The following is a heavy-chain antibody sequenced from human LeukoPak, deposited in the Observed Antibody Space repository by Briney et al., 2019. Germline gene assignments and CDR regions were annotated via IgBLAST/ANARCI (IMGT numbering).Heavy chain of an antibody. D-gene: IGHD3-10*01. Sequence: GGSLRLSCAASGFTCSNYVMSWVRGAPEKGPRRVSRISGSGGSTYYADSVRGRFTISRDSSKNTVYLQMNSLRAEDTAVYFCAKGSSPDYYGSGRFDSWGQGILVTVPS. CDR2: ISGSGGST. J-gene: IGHJ5*01. V-gene: IGHV3-23*01. CDR3: AKGSSPDYYGSGRFDS. CDR1: GFTCSNYV.